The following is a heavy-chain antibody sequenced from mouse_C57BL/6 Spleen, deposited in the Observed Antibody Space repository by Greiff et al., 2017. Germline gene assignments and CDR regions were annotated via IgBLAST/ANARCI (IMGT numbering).Heavy chain of an antibody. CDR1: GYTFTDYE. Sequence: QVQLQQSGAELVRPGASVTLSCKASGYTFTDYEMHWVKQTPVHGLEWIGAIDPETGGTAYNQKFKGKAILTADKSSSTAYMELRSLTSEDSAVYYCTQDYGSSYGYFDYWGQGTTLTVSS. CDR3: TQDYGSSYGYFDY. J-gene: IGHJ2*01. CDR2: IDPETGGT. V-gene: IGHV1-15*01. D-gene: IGHD1-1*01.